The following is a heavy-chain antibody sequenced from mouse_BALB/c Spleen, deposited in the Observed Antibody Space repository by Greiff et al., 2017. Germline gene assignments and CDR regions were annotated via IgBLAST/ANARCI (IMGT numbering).Heavy chain of an antibody. CDR2: ISSGGSYT. V-gene: IGHV5-6*01. CDR1: GFTFSSYG. J-gene: IGHJ2*01. D-gene: IGHD2-13*01. CDR3: ARHDWSFDY. Sequence: EVQRVESGGDLVKPGGSLKLSCAASGFTFSSYGMSWVRQTPDKRLEWVATISSGGSYTYYPDSVKGRFTISRDNAKNTLYLQMSSLKSEDTAMYYCARHDWSFDYWGQGTTLTVSS.